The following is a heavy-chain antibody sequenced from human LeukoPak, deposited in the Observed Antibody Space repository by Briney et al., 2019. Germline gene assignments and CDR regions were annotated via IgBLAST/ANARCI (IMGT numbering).Heavy chain of an antibody. J-gene: IGHJ6*02. D-gene: IGHD2-15*01. CDR2: LSGSGGST. V-gene: IGHV3-23*01. Sequence: GGSLRLSCAASGFTFNSYAMNWVRQAPGKGLEWVSGLSGSGGSTYYADSGQGRFTISRDNSKNTLYLQMNSLRAEDTAVYYCAKGRGWFYGMDVWGQGTTVTVSS. CDR3: AKGRGWFYGMDV. CDR1: GFTFNSYA.